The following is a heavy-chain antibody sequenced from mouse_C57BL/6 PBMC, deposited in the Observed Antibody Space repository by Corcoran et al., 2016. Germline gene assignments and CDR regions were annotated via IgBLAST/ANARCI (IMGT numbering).Heavy chain of an antibody. D-gene: IGHD1-1*01. CDR3: ARSFITTVVAHWFFDV. Sequence: QIQLQQSGPELVKPGASVKISCKASGYTFTDYYINWVKQRPGQGLEWIGWIYPGSGNTKYNEKFKGKATLTVDTSSSTAYMQLSSLTSEDSAVYFCARSFITTVVAHWFFDVWGTGTMVTVSS. V-gene: IGHV1-84*01. CDR1: GYTFTDYY. J-gene: IGHJ1*03. CDR2: IYPGSGNT.